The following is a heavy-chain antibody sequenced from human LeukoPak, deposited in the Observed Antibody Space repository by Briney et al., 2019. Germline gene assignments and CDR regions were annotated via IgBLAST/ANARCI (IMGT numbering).Heavy chain of an antibody. CDR3: AELGITMIGGV. CDR1: GFTFSNYE. J-gene: IGHJ6*04. D-gene: IGHD3-10*02. V-gene: IGHV3-48*03. Sequence: PGGSLRLSCAASGFTFSNYEMNWVRQAPGKGLEWISYISSVGSDIYYADSVKGRFTISRDNAKNSLYLQMNSLRAEDTAVYYCAELGITMIGGVWGKGTTVTISS. CDR2: ISSVGSDI.